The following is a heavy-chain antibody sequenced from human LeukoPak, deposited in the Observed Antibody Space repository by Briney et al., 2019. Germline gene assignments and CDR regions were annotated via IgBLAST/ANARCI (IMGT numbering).Heavy chain of an antibody. J-gene: IGHJ6*03. CDR1: GFTFSSYW. V-gene: IGHV3-74*01. Sequence: GGSLRLSCAASGFTFSSYWMHWVRQVPGKGPVWVSRINSDGSSTSYADSVKGRFTISRDNAKNTVYLQMNSLRVEDTAVYYCARAGYCSRTSCYQRFHYYYMDVCGKGTTVTVSS. CDR2: INSDGSST. CDR3: ARAGYCSRTSCYQRFHYYYMDV. D-gene: IGHD2-2*01.